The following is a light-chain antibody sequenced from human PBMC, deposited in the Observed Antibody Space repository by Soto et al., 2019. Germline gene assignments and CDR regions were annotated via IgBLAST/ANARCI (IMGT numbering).Light chain of an antibody. V-gene: IGKV3-20*01. CDR3: QLYGSYMFT. CDR1: QSVTSSF. J-gene: IGKJ2*01. CDR2: GAS. Sequence: EVVLTQSPGTLSLSPGERATLSCRTSQSVTSSFLSWFQQKPGQPPRLLLYGASRRAAGTPDRFSGSGSGTDFTLISSRLEPEDSAVYHCQLYGSYMFTFGQGTKLEI.